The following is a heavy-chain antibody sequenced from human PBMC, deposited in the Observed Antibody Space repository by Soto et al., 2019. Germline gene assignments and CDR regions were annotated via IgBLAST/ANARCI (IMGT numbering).Heavy chain of an antibody. Sequence: QVQLQESGPGRVKPSWTLSLTCAVSGDSISSSKWWTWVRQPPGKGLEWIGESHHSGSANYNPSLKSRVTISVDNSKNQFSLNLSSVTAADTAVYYCARRGYYYDSSGYPWGQGTLVTVSS. D-gene: IGHD3-22*01. CDR3: ARRGYYYDSSGYP. CDR1: GDSISSSKW. CDR2: SHHSGSA. V-gene: IGHV4-4*02. J-gene: IGHJ4*02.